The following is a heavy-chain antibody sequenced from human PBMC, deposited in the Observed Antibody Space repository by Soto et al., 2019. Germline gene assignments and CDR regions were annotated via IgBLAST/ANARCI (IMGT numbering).Heavy chain of an antibody. J-gene: IGHJ4*02. V-gene: IGHV3-33*01. Sequence: QVQLVESGGGVVQPRRSLRLSCAASGFTFSSYGMHWVRQAPGKGLEWVAVIWYDGSNKYYADSVKGRFTISRDNSKNTLYLQMNSLRAEDTAVYYCAREKLHMGELSPTFDYWGQGTLVTVSS. CDR3: AREKLHMGELSPTFDY. CDR1: GFTFSSYG. D-gene: IGHD3-16*02. CDR2: IWYDGSNK.